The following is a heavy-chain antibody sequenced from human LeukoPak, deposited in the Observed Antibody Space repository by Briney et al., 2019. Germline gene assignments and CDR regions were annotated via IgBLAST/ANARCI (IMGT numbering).Heavy chain of an antibody. D-gene: IGHD1-26*01. CDR3: ARVSVIVGATTDAFDI. J-gene: IGHJ3*02. CDR2: ISSSSSYI. Sequence: GGSLRLSCSASGFTFKSYALSWVRQAPGKGLEWVSSISSSSSYIYYADSVKGRFTISRDNAKNSLYLQMNSLRAEDTAVYYCARVSVIVGATTDAFDIWGQGTMVTVSS. V-gene: IGHV3-21*01. CDR1: GFTFKSYA.